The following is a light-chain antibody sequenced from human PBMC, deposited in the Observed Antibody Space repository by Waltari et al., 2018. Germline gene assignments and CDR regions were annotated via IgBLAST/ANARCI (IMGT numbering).Light chain of an antibody. J-gene: IGKJ5*01. CDR1: QSVSSY. Sequence: EIVLTQSPATLSLSPGQRATLSCRASQSVSSYLAWFQQKPGQAPRLLIYYASNRAPGIPARFSGNGSETDFTLTISSLEPEDFAVYYCQQRGNGPPITFGQGTRLDMK. CDR2: YAS. CDR3: QQRGNGPPIT. V-gene: IGKV3-11*01.